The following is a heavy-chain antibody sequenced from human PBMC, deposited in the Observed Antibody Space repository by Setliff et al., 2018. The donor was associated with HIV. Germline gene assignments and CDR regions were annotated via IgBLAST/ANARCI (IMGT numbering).Heavy chain of an antibody. Sequence: ASVKVSCKASGYTFTSYPMHWVRQAPGQGLEWMGVINTSGGSAGYAEKFRGRVTMISDTSTSTVYMDLRNLRSEDTAVYYCARNQSDFSGWYAGDYWGHGTLVTVSS. D-gene: IGHD6-19*01. J-gene: IGHJ4*01. CDR3: ARNQSDFSGWYAGDY. CDR2: INTSGGSA. V-gene: IGHV1-46*01. CDR1: GYTFTSYP.